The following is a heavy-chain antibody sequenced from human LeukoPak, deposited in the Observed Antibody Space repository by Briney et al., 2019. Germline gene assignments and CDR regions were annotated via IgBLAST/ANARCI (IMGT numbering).Heavy chain of an antibody. Sequence: GGSLRLSCAASGFTFSSYGMHWVRQAPGKGLEWVAFIRYDGSNKYYADSVKGRFTISRDNAKNSLYLQMNSLRAEDTAVYYCARAAAGRDYYYYYMDVWGKGTTVTVSS. CDR3: ARAAAGRDYYYYYMDV. CDR2: IRYDGSNK. CDR1: GFTFSSYG. D-gene: IGHD6-13*01. V-gene: IGHV3-30*02. J-gene: IGHJ6*03.